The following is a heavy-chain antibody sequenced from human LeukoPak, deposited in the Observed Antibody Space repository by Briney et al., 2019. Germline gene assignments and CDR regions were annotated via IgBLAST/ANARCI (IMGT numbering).Heavy chain of an antibody. J-gene: IGHJ4*02. CDR2: INPNSGGT. CDR3: ARDPVDARMTETTGGFGYFDQ. D-gene: IGHD1-7*01. CDR1: GYTFTGYY. V-gene: IGHV1-2*02. Sequence: ASVKVSCKASGYTFTGYYIHWVRQAPGEGLEWMGWINPNSGGTNYAQKFQGRVTMTRDTSISTSYMELSRLISDDTAVYYYARDPVDARMTETTGGFGYFDQWGQGTLVTVSS.